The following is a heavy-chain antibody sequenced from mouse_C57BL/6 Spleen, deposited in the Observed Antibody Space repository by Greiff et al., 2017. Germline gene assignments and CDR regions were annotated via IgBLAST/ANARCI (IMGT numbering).Heavy chain of an antibody. CDR2: IYPGSGNT. CDR3: ARYYYYGSGDAMDY. V-gene: IGHV1-76*01. D-gene: IGHD1-1*01. J-gene: IGHJ4*01. CDR1: GYTFTDYY. Sequence: ESGAELVRPGASVKLSCKASGYTFTDYYINWVKQRPGQGLEWIARIYPGSGNTYYNEKFKGKATLTAEKSSSTAYMQLSSLTSEDSAVYFCARYYYYGSGDAMDYWGQGTSVTVSS.